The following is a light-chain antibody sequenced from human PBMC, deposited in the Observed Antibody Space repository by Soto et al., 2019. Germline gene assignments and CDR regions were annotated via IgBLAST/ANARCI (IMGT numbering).Light chain of an antibody. V-gene: IGLV2-14*01. CDR3: SSYTGSSTPYVV. Sequence: QSVLTQPASVSGSPGQSITISCTGTSSDVGGYKYVSWYQQHPGKAPKLMIYDVSNRPLGISNRFSGSKSGNTASLTISGLQAVDEAEYYCSSYTGSSTPYVVFGGGTKVTVL. CDR2: DVS. J-gene: IGLJ2*01. CDR1: SSDVGGYKY.